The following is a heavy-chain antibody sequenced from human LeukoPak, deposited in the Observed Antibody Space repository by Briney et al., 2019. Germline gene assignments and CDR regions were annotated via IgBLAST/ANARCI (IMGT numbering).Heavy chain of an antibody. CDR2: MNPNSGNT. CDR1: GGTFSSYA. D-gene: IGHD6-6*01. V-gene: IGHV1-8*03. CDR3: ARVLSKQLVGGFDY. J-gene: IGHJ4*02. Sequence: ASVKVSCKASGGTFSSYAISWVRQATGQGLEWMGWMNPNSGNTGYAQKFQGRVTITRNTSISTAYMELSSLRSEDTAVYYCARVLSKQLVGGFDYWGQGTLVTVSS.